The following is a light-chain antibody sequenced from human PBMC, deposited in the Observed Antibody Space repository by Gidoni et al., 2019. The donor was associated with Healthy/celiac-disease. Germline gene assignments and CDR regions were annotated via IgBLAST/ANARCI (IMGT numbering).Light chain of an antibody. V-gene: IGKV1-39*01. J-gene: IGKJ4*01. CDR3: QQSYSTPLT. CDR1: QSISSY. CDR2: AAS. Sequence: DIQMTQSPSALSASVGDRVTITSRASQSISSYLNWYQQKPGKAPKLLLYAASSLQSGVPSRFSGSGSGTDFPLTISSLQPEDFATYYCQQSYSTPLTFXGXTKVEIK.